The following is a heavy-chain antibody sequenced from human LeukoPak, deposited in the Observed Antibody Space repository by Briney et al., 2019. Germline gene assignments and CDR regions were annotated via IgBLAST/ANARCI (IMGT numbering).Heavy chain of an antibody. CDR3: AKDRESNIVLVPAAVDY. D-gene: IGHD2-2*01. CDR1: GFTFSSCG. V-gene: IGHV3-30*02. J-gene: IGHJ4*02. CDR2: IRYDGTNK. Sequence: PGGSLRLSCAASGFTFSSCGTHWVRQAPGKGLEWVAFIRYDGTNKYYADSVKGRFTISRDNSKNTLYLQMNSLRAGDTAVYYCAKDRESNIVLVPAAVDYWGQGTLVTVSS.